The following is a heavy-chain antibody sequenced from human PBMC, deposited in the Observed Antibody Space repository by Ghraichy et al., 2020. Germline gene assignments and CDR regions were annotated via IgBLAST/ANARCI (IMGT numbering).Heavy chain of an antibody. D-gene: IGHD1-26*01. CDR2: ISSDEKTK. CDR1: GFTFSRYG. CDR3: AKGEDGSPDY. Sequence: RGSLRLSCAASGFTFSRYGIHWVRQAPGKGLEWVALISSDEKTKYYADSVKGRFTISRDNSKNTLFLQMNRLRTEETGVYYCAKGEDGSPDYWGQGTLVIVSS. J-gene: IGHJ4*02. V-gene: IGHV3-30*18.